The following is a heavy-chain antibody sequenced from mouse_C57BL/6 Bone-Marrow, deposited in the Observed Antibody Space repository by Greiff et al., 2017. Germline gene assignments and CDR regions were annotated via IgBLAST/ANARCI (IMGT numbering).Heavy chain of an antibody. CDR2: IRLKSDNYAT. D-gene: IGHD2-5*01. J-gene: IGHJ2*01. CDR1: GFTFSNYW. Sequence: EVQLVESGGGLVQPGGSMKLSCVASGFTFSNYWMNWVRQSPEKGLEWVAQIRLKSDNYATHYAESVKGRFTISRDDSKSSVYLQMNNLRAEDTGIYYCIYSNYGVDYWGQGTTLTVSS. V-gene: IGHV6-3*01. CDR3: IYSNYGVDY.